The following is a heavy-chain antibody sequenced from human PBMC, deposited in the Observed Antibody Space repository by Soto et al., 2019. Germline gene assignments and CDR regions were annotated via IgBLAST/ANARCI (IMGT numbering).Heavy chain of an antibody. V-gene: IGHV3-23*01. D-gene: IGHD3-9*01. J-gene: IGHJ1*01. CDR1: EFTLSSYA. CDR2: ISGTGRVT. CDR3: AKDVHYDIVTGIEYFHH. Sequence: EVQLLESGGGLVQPGGSLKLSCAASEFTLSSYAMSWVRQAPGKGLEWVSGISGTGRVTNYAESVKGRFTISRDNPKSTLFLQMNSLRPEDTAVYYCAKDVHYDIVTGIEYFHHWGQGTLVTVSS.